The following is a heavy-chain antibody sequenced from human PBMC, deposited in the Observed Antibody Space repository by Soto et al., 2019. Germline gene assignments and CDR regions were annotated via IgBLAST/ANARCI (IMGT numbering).Heavy chain of an antibody. J-gene: IGHJ3*02. CDR3: ARVPSHPNLYYYDSSGSYDAFDI. V-gene: IGHV3-30-3*01. Sequence: GGSLRLSCAASGFTFSSYAMHWVRQAPGKGLEWVAVISYDGSNKYYADSVKGRFTISRDNSKNTLYLQMNSLRAEDTAVYYCARVPSHPNLYYYDSSGSYDAFDIWGQGTMVTVSS. CDR1: GFTFSSYA. D-gene: IGHD3-22*01. CDR2: ISYDGSNK.